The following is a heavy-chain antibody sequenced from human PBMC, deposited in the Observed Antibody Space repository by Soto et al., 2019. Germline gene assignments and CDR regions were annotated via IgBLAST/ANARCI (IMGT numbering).Heavy chain of an antibody. CDR1: GYTFTGYY. Sequence: QVQLVQSGAEVKKPGASVKVSCKASGYTFTGYYMHRVRQAPGQGLEWMGWINPNSGGTNYAQKVKGWVTMTRDTSISTAYMELSRLRSDDTAVYYGARGGIVVVPAAMNWFDPWGQGTLVTVSS. CDR3: ARGGIVVVPAAMNWFDP. CDR2: INPNSGGT. V-gene: IGHV1-2*04. D-gene: IGHD2-2*01. J-gene: IGHJ5*02.